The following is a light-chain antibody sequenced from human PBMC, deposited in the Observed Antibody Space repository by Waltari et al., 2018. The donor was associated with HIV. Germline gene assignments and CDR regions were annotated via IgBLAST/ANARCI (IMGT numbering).Light chain of an antibody. CDR3: AAWDDTLNVYV. CDR2: NDD. V-gene: IGLV1-44*01. CDR1: GSNIRSNF. J-gene: IGLJ1*01. Sequence: QSVLTQPPSVSGAPGQRVTISCSGSGSNIRSNFVNWYQQLPVTAPRVLIYNDDQRSSGVPARFAGSKSGTTASLAISGLQSEDEAEYYCAAWDDTLNVYVFGSGTKVTVL.